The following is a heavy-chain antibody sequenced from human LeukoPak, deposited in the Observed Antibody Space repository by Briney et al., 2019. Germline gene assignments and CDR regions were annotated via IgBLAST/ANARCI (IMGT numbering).Heavy chain of an antibody. CDR2: ISSSGSTI. J-gene: IGHJ3*02. Sequence: PGGSLRLSCAASGFTFSDYYMSWIRQARGKGLEWVSYISSSGSTIYYADSLKGRFTISRDNAKNSLYLQMNSLRAEDTAVYYCASRTYYDILTGYYNGYGAFDIWGQGTMVTVSS. CDR1: GFTFSDYY. D-gene: IGHD3-9*01. CDR3: ASRTYYDILTGYYNGYGAFDI. V-gene: IGHV3-11*04.